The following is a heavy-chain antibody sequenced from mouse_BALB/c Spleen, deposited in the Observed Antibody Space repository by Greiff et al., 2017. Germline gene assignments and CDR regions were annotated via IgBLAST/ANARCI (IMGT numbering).Heavy chain of an antibody. CDR1: GFTFSNYW. Sequence: EVMLVESGGGLVQPGGSMKLSCVASGFTFSNYWMNWVRQSPEKGLEWVAEIRLKSNNYETHYAESVKGRFTISRDDTKSSVYLQMSNLRAEDTGIYYCTLDYDPCCYAMDYWGQGTSVTVSS. D-gene: IGHD2-4*01. V-gene: IGHV6-6*02. J-gene: IGHJ4*01. CDR2: IRLKSNNYET. CDR3: TLDYDPCCYAMDY.